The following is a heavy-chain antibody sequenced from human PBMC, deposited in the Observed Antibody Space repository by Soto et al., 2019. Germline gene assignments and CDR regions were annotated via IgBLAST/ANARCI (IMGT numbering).Heavy chain of an antibody. D-gene: IGHD3-9*01. CDR3: ARVRGYYDILTGYFDY. CDR1: GGTFSSYA. CDR2: IIPIFGTA. J-gene: IGHJ4*02. Sequence: QVQLVQSGAEVKKPGSSVKVSCKASGGTFSSYAISWVRQAPGQGLEWMGGIIPIFGTANYAQKFQGRVTITADESTSTAYQELSSLRSEDTAVYYCARVRGYYDILTGYFDYWGQGTLVTVSS. V-gene: IGHV1-69*12.